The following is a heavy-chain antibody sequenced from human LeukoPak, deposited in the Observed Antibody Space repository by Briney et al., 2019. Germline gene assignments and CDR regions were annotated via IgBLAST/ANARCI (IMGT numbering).Heavy chain of an antibody. CDR2: ISRNSGSI. J-gene: IGHJ4*02. CDR3: AKGNYYGSGSLDY. CDR1: GFTFDDYA. D-gene: IGHD3-10*01. V-gene: IGHV3-9*01. Sequence: PGGSLRLSCAASGFTFDDYAMHWVRQAPGKGLEWVSGISRNSGSIGYADSVKGRFTISRDNAKNSLYLQMNSLRAEDTALYYCAKGNYYGSGSLDYWGQGTLVTVSS.